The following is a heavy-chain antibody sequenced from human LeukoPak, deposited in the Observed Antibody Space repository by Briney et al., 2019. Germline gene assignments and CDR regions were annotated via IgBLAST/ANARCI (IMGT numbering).Heavy chain of an antibody. D-gene: IGHD1-7*01. Sequence: SETLSLTCTVSGGSVGSRAYYWSWIRQPAGKGLEWIGRIYTSGSTNYNPSLKSRVTMSVDTSKNQFSLKLSSVTAADTAVYYCARARLELRYDAFDIWGQGTMVTVSS. CDR3: ARARLELRYDAFDI. CDR1: GGSVGSRAYY. CDR2: IYTSGST. J-gene: IGHJ3*02. V-gene: IGHV4-61*02.